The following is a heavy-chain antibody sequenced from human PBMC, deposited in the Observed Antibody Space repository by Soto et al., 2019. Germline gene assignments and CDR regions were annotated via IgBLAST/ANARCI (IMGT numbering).Heavy chain of an antibody. CDR2: IRSKVYGGTT. D-gene: IGHD1-1*01. V-gene: IGHV3-49*03. CDR3: TRWKESYSDY. J-gene: IGHJ4*02. Sequence: PGGSLRLSCTVSGFTFGDYALSWFRQAPGKGLEWVSFIRSKVYGGTTEYAASVKGRFTISKDDSKSIAYLQMNSLKTEDTAVYYCTRWKESYSDYWGQGTLVTVSS. CDR1: GFTFGDYA.